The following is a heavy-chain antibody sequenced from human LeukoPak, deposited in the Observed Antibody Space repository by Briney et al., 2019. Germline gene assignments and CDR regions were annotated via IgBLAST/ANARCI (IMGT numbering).Heavy chain of an antibody. V-gene: IGHV4-59*01. Sequence: SETLSLTCSVSGDSISSYYWTWIRQPPGRGLEWIGYIYYTGTTNYNPSLKSRVTISADTSKNQLSLKLSSVTAADTAVYYCARVEQWLVPWFDPWGQGTLVTVSS. D-gene: IGHD6-19*01. J-gene: IGHJ5*02. CDR1: GDSISSYY. CDR2: IYYTGTT. CDR3: ARVEQWLVPWFDP.